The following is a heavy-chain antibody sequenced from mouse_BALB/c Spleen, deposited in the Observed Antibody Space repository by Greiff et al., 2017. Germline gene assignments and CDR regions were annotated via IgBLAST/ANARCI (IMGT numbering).Heavy chain of an antibody. V-gene: IGHV5-9-3*01. Sequence: EVKVVESGGGLVKPGGSLKLSCAASGFTFSSYAMSWVRQTPEKRLEWVATISSGGSYTYYPDSVKGRFTISRDNAKNTLYLQMSSLRSEDTAMYYCARNYRYDVGYAMDYWGQGTSVTVSS. CDR2: ISSGGSYT. CDR3: ARNYRYDVGYAMDY. CDR1: GFTFSSYA. J-gene: IGHJ4*01. D-gene: IGHD2-14*01.